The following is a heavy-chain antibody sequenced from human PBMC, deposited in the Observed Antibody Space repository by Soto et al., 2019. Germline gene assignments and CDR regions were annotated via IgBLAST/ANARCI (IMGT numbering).Heavy chain of an antibody. J-gene: IGHJ6*03. V-gene: IGHV3-23*01. CDR2: ISGSGGST. D-gene: IGHD3-3*01. CDR3: AKTPRSGYSESKKRYYYYYMDV. CDR1: GFTFSSYA. Sequence: EVQLLESGGGLVQPGGSLRLSCAASGFTFSSYAMSWVRQAPGKGLEWVSAISGSGGSTYYADSVKGRFTISRDNSKNTLYLHMNSLRAEDTAVYYCAKTPRSGYSESKKRYYYYYMDVWGKGTTVTVSS.